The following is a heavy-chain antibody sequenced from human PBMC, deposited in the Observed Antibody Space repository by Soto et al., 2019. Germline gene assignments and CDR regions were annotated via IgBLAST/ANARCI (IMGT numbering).Heavy chain of an antibody. D-gene: IGHD1-7*01. CDR1: GFTFSSYA. J-gene: IGHJ3*02. V-gene: IGHV3-30-3*01. Sequence: PVGSLRLSCAASGFTFSSYAMHWVRQAPGKGLEWVAVISYDGSNKYYADSVKGRFTISRDNSKNTLYLQMNSLRAEDTAVYYCARDAAGTTDDAFDIWGQGTMVTVSS. CDR2: ISYDGSNK. CDR3: ARDAAGTTDDAFDI.